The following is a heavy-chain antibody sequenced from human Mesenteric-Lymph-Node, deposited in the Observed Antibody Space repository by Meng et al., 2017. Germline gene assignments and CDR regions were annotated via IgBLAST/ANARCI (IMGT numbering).Heavy chain of an antibody. CDR1: GGSLSGYD. D-gene: IGHD3-10*01. CDR2: VYHNGVT. V-gene: IGHV4-34*02. CDR3: ARGGATPMIIKY. J-gene: IGHJ4*02. Sequence: QVQLKQWGAEVLKPSETLSLTGAVYGGSLSGYDWSWIRQPPGKGLEGMGEVYHNGVTKYSPSLRSRVVISIDTSKNQFSLNLRSVSAADTAMYYCARGGATPMIIKYWGPGTLVTVSS.